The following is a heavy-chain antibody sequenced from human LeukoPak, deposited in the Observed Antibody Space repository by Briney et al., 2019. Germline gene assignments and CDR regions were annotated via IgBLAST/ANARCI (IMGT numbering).Heavy chain of an antibody. CDR2: ISSSGSTI. J-gene: IGHJ4*02. D-gene: IGHD5-12*01. V-gene: IGHV3-48*03. CDR1: GFTFSSYE. CDR3: ARGSDIVATLRVEGGDY. Sequence: PGGSLRLSCAASGFTFSSYEMNWVRQAPGKGLEWVSYISSSGSTIYYADSVKGRFTISRDNAKNSLYLQMNSLRAEDTAVYYCARGSDIVATLRVEGGDYWGQGTLVTVSS.